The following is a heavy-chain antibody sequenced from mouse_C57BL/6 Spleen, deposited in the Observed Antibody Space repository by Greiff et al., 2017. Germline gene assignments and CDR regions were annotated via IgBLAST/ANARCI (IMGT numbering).Heavy chain of an antibody. Sequence: VQLKESGPGLVKPSQSLSLTCSVTGYSITSGYYWNWIRQFPGNKLEWMGYISYDGSNNYNPSLKNRISITRDTSKNQFFLKLNSVTTEDTATYYCARGDYGSSGRAMDYWGQGTSVTVSS. D-gene: IGHD1-1*01. CDR1: GYSITSGYY. CDR3: ARGDYGSSGRAMDY. J-gene: IGHJ4*01. V-gene: IGHV3-6*01. CDR2: ISYDGSN.